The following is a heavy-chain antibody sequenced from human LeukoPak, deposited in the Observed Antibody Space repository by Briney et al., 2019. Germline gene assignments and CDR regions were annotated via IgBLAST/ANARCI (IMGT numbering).Heavy chain of an antibody. D-gene: IGHD3-22*01. CDR3: AKSSGPGGYYYYGVDV. J-gene: IGHJ6*02. V-gene: IGHV3-23*01. CDR1: EFTFSTYA. Sequence: GGSLRLSCAASEFTFSTYAMNWVRQAPGKGLEWVSGLSGNGGITYYADSVRGRFTISRDSTKNTLYLEMESLRGEDTAIYYCAKSSGPGGYYYYGVDVWGQGTTVTVSS. CDR2: LSGNGGIT.